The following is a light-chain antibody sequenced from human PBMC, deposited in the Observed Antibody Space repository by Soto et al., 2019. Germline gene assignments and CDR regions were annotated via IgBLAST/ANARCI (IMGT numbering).Light chain of an antibody. Sequence: EILMSQSPATLSVSPGERATLSCRASQSVSSNLAWYQQKPGQAPRLLIYGASTRATGIPARFSGSGSGTEFTLTISSLQSEDFAVYYCQQYNNWPRGTFGPGTKVDIK. J-gene: IGKJ3*01. CDR2: GAS. CDR1: QSVSSN. V-gene: IGKV3-15*01. CDR3: QQYNNWPRGT.